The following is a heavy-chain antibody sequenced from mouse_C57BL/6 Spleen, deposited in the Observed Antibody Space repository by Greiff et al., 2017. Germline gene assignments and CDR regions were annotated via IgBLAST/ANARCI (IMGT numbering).Heavy chain of an antibody. J-gene: IGHJ4*01. Sequence: VQLMESGPGLVQPSQSLSITCTVSGFSLTSYGVHWVRQSPGKGLEWLGVIWRGGSTDYNAAFMSRLSIAKDNSKSQVFFKMNSLQADDTAIYYCAKKKFKGYAMDYWGQGTSVTVSS. V-gene: IGHV2-5*01. CDR1: GFSLTSYG. CDR2: IWRGGST. D-gene: IGHD1-3*01. CDR3: AKKKFKGYAMDY.